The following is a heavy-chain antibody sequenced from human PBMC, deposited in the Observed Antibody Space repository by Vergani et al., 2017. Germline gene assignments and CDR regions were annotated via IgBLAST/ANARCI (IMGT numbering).Heavy chain of an antibody. CDR1: GFISSSYW. Sequence: EGQLVESGGDWVQRGGSLRLSCAASGFISSSYWMSWVRQAPGKGLEWVANVNQDGSEKYYVDSVRGRFTISRDNAKNSIYLQMNCLRAEDTAVYFCVRVPLIRRGSGNYGINNYHGMDVWGQGTTVIVSS. V-gene: IGHV3-7*01. J-gene: IGHJ6*02. CDR3: VRVPLIRRGSGNYGINNYHGMDV. D-gene: IGHD3-10*01. CDR2: VNQDGSEK.